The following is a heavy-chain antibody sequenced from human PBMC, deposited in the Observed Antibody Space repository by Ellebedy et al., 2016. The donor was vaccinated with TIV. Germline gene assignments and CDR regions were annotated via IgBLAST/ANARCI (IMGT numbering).Heavy chain of an antibody. CDR3: ARVSVDVVIGYHYFYMDI. D-gene: IGHD6-6*01. J-gene: IGHJ6*03. Sequence: ASVQVSCXASGYTFTSFGLSWVRQSPGHGLEWMGWISAYNGDINYAQSFQGRVAMTTDTATSTVYVDLRSLRSDDTAVYYCARVSVDVVIGYHYFYMDIWGKGTTVTVSS. V-gene: IGHV1-18*01. CDR1: GYTFTSFG. CDR2: ISAYNGDI.